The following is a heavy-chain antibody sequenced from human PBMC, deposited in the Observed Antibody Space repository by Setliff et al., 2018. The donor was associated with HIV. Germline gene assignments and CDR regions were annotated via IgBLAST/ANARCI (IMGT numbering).Heavy chain of an antibody. CDR2: IKGDGSEE. J-gene: IGHJ4*02. CDR1: GFTFSNYW. D-gene: IGHD6-6*01. Sequence: GGSLRLSCAASGFTFSNYWMSWVRQAPGKGLEWVGKIKGDGSEENYVDSVKGRFTISRDNVEKSLYLQMNSLRVEDTAMYYCARDWPSSTAAGDCWGQGTLVTVS. CDR3: ARDWPSSTAAGDC. V-gene: IGHV3-7*01.